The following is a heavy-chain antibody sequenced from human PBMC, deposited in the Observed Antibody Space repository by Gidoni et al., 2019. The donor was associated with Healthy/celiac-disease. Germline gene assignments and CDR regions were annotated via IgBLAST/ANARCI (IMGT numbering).Heavy chain of an antibody. J-gene: IGHJ5*02. V-gene: IGHV3-74*01. D-gene: IGHD6-19*01. CDR2: INTDGIST. CDR3: ARDPSFSSGWYPSWWFDP. CDR1: GFTFSSYW. Sequence: EVQLVESGGGLVQPGGSLRLSCAASGFTFSSYWMHWVRQTPGKGLVWVSHINTDGISTNYADSVKGRFTISRDNAKNTLYLQMNTLRAEDTAVYYCARDPSFSSGWYPSWWFDPWGQGTLVTVSS.